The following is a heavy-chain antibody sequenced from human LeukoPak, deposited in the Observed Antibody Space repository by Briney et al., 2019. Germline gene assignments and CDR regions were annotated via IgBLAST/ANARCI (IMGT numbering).Heavy chain of an antibody. CDR2: IYYSGST. V-gene: IGHV4-59*01. Sequence: SETLSLTCTVSGASISSYYWSWIRQPPGKGLEWIGYIYYSGSTNYNPSLKSRVTISVDTSKKHFSLKLTSVTAADTAVYYCARAFSGSTYAPIEYWGQGTLVTVSS. D-gene: IGHD1-26*01. CDR1: GASISSYY. J-gene: IGHJ4*02. CDR3: ARAFSGSTYAPIEY.